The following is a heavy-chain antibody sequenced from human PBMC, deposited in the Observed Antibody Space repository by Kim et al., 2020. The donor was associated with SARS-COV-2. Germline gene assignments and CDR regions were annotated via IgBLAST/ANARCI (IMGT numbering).Heavy chain of an antibody. J-gene: IGHJ1*01. CDR1: GFTFSSYG. V-gene: IGHV3-30*18. Sequence: GGSLRLSCAASGFTFSSYGMHWVRQAPGKGLEWVAVISYDGSDKYYADSVKGRFSISRDNSKNTLYLQMNSLRAEDTAVYSCAKIAAAGTIEYFQHWGQG. CDR3: AKIAAAGTIEYFQH. CDR2: ISYDGSDK. D-gene: IGHD6-13*01.